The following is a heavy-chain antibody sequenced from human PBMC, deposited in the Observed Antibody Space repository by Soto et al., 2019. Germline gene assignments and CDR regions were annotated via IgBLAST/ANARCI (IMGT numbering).Heavy chain of an antibody. CDR2: IYPGDSDT. V-gene: IGHV5-51*01. CDR1: GHSFTSYW. J-gene: IGHJ6*02. D-gene: IGHD2-2*01. CDR3: ARVIVVVPGFYYYGMDV. Sequence: PGESLKISCKGSGHSFTSYWIGWVRQMPGKGLEWMGIIYPGDSDTRYSPSFQGQVTISADKSISTAYLQWSSLKASDTAMYYCARVIVVVPGFYYYGMDVWGQGTTVTVSS.